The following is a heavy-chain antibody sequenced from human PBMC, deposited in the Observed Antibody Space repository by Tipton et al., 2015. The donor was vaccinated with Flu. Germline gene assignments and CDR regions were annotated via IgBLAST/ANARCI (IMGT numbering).Heavy chain of an antibody. CDR1: GFTFSSHG. CDR3: ARWFGDLQAFDI. D-gene: IGHD3-10*01. J-gene: IGHJ3*02. V-gene: IGHV3-33*01. Sequence: SGFTFSSHGMHWVRQAPGKGLEWVAVIWYDGSNKYYADSVKGRITISRDNSKNTLYLQMNSLRAEDTAVYYCARWFGDLQAFDIWGQGTMATVSS. CDR2: IWYDGSNK.